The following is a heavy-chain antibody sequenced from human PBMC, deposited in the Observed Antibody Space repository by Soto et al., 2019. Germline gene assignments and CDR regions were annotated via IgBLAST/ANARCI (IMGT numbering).Heavy chain of an antibody. Sequence: SETLSLTCTVSGGSISSYYWSWIRQPPGKGLEWIGYIYYSGSTNYNPSLKSRVTISVDTSKNQFSLKLSSVTAADTAVYYCARVGDFNWFDPWGQGTLVTVSS. CDR1: GGSISSYY. J-gene: IGHJ5*02. CDR3: ARVGDFNWFDP. D-gene: IGHD3-10*01. V-gene: IGHV4-59*01. CDR2: IYYSGST.